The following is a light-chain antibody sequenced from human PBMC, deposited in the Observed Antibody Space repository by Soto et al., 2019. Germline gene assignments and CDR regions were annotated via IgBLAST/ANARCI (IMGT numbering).Light chain of an antibody. CDR3: QQYNNWPGT. Sequence: ETVLTQSPGTLSLSPGERVTLSCRASQSVSSNLAWYQQKPGQAPRLLIYGASTRATGIPARVSGSGSGTEFTLTISSLQSEDFEVYYCQQYNNWPGTFGQGTKVDIK. CDR2: GAS. CDR1: QSVSSN. V-gene: IGKV3-15*01. J-gene: IGKJ1*01.